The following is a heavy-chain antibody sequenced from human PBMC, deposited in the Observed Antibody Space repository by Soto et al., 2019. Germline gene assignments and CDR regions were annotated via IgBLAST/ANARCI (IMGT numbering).Heavy chain of an antibody. CDR3: ARDISSSLPPYYYGMDV. V-gene: IGHV1-46*01. CDR1: GYTFTSYY. Sequence: GASVKVSCKASGYTFTSYYMHWVRQAPGQGLEWMGIINPSGGSTSYAQKFQGRVTMTRDTSTSTVYMELSSLRSEDTAVYYCARDISSSLPPYYYGMDVWGQGTAVTVSS. D-gene: IGHD6-13*01. CDR2: INPSGGST. J-gene: IGHJ6*02.